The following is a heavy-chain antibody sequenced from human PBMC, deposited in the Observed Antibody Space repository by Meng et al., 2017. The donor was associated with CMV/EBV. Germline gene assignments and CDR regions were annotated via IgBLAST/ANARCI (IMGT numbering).Heavy chain of an antibody. V-gene: IGHV1-69*05. D-gene: IGHD2-2*02. J-gene: IGHJ5*02. Sequence: SVKVSCKASGGTFSSYAISWVRQAPGQGLEWMGGIIPIFGTANYAQKFQGRVTITTDESTSTAYMKLSSLRSEDTAVYYCASDCSSTSCYMEELNWFDPWGQGTLVTVSS. CDR2: IIPIFGTA. CDR1: GGTFSSYA. CDR3: ASDCSSTSCYMEELNWFDP.